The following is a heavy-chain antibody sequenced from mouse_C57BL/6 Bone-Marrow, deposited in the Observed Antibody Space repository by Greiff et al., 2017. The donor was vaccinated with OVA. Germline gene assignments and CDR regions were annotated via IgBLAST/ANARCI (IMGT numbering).Heavy chain of an antibody. V-gene: IGHV1-19*01. D-gene: IGHD2-3*01. CDR1: GYTFTDYY. J-gene: IGHJ3*01. CDR2: INPYNGGT. CDR3: ARRGWLLRGSFAY. Sequence: VQLQQSGPVLVKPGASVKMSCKASGYTFTDYYMNWVKQSHGKSLEWIGVINPYNGGTSYNQKFKGKDTLTVDKSSSTAYMELNSLTSEDSAVYYCARRGWLLRGSFAYWGQGTLVTVSA.